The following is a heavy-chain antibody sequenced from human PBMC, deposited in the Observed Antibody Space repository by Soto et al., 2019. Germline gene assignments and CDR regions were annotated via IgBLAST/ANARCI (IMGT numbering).Heavy chain of an antibody. J-gene: IGHJ4*02. D-gene: IGHD5-12*01. Sequence: QVQLVQSGAEVKKPGSSVKVSCKASGGTFSSYTISWVRQAPGQGLEWMGRIIPILGIANYAQKFQGRVTITADKSTSTAYMELSSLRSEDTAVYYCARDYNSDYYPYYFDYWGQGTLVTVSS. V-gene: IGHV1-69*08. CDR1: GGTFSSYT. CDR3: ARDYNSDYYPYYFDY. CDR2: IIPILGIA.